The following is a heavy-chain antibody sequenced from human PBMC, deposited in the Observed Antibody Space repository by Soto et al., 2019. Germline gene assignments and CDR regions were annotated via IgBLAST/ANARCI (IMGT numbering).Heavy chain of an antibody. J-gene: IGHJ3*02. CDR2: IYHSGST. Sequence: PSETLSLTCAVSSGSISSSNWWSWVRQPPGKGLEWIGEIYHSGSTNYNPSLKSRVTISVDKSKNQFSLKPSSVTAADTAVYYCVRYCSSTSCYRGAFDIWGQGTMVTVSS. V-gene: IGHV4-4*02. CDR1: SGSISSSNW. CDR3: VRYCSSTSCYRGAFDI. D-gene: IGHD2-2*02.